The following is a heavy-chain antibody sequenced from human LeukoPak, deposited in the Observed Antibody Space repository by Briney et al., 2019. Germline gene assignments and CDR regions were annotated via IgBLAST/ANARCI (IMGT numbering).Heavy chain of an antibody. CDR3: ATDGSGSYYNSWWFDP. CDR2: IRYDGSNK. J-gene: IGHJ5*02. CDR1: GFTFSSYG. V-gene: IGHV3-30*02. Sequence: GGSLRLSCAASGFTFSSYGMHWVRQAPGKGLEWVAFIRYDGSNKYYADSVKGRFTISRDNSKNTLYLQMNSLRAEDTAVYYCATDGSGSYYNSWWFDPWGQGTLVTVSS. D-gene: IGHD3-10*01.